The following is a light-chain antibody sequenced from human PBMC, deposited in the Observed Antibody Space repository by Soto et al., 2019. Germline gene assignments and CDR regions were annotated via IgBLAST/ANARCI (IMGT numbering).Light chain of an antibody. CDR1: HSGSSN. J-gene: IGKJ5*01. Sequence: ETVMSKSPATLSVSPGERATLSCRASHSGSSNFAWYQQKPGQAPRLLIYGASTRAPGIPDRFSGSGSGTDFTLTIRSLQSEDFAVYYCQQYNNWPPVTFGQGTRLEIK. V-gene: IGKV3-15*01. CDR3: QQYNNWPPVT. CDR2: GAS.